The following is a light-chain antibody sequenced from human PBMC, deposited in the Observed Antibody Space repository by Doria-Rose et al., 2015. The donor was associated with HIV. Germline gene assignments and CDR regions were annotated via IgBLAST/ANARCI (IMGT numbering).Light chain of an antibody. V-gene: IGKV3-20*01. J-gene: IGKJ5*01. CDR2: DAS. CDR3: QQYGTSRGT. Sequence: EIVMTQSPGTLSLSPGERATLSCRASQRVKSSYLAWYQHTPGQAPRLLIYDASSRATGVTDRCSGSGSGTDFTLTISRLEPEDVAVYYCQQYGTSRGTFGQGTRLEIK. CDR1: QRVKSSY.